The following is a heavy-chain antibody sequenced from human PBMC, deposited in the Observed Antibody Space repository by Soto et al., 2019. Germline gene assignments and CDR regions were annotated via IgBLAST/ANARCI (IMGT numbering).Heavy chain of an antibody. Sequence: SETLSLTCTVSGGSISSGGYYWSWIRQHPGKGLEWIGYIYYSGSTYYNPSLKSRVTISVDTSKNQFSLKLSSVTAADTAVYYCARASNYYDSSGYFDDWGQGTLVTVSS. CDR1: GGSISSGGYY. CDR3: ARASNYYDSSGYFDD. CDR2: IYYSGST. V-gene: IGHV4-31*03. D-gene: IGHD3-22*01. J-gene: IGHJ4*02.